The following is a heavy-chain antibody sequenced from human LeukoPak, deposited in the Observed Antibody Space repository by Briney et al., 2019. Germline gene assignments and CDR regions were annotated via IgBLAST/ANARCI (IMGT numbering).Heavy chain of an antibody. CDR3: ARIYDSSGYIYYYYYVDV. J-gene: IGHJ6*03. V-gene: IGHV4-39*01. D-gene: IGHD3-22*01. CDR1: GGSISSSSYY. CDR2: IYYSGST. Sequence: SETLSLTCTVSGGSISSSSYYWGWIRQPPGKGLEWIGSIYYSGSTYYNPSLKSRVTISVDTSKNQFSLKLSSVTAADTAVYYCARIYDSSGYIYYYYYVDVWGKGTTVTISS.